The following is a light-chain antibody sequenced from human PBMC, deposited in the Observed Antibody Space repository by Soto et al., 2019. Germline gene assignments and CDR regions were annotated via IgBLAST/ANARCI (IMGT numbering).Light chain of an antibody. J-gene: IGLJ1*01. CDR2: EGS. CDR1: SSDVGSYSL. CDR3: CSYAGSGTDV. Sequence: QSALTQPASVSGSPGQSITISCTGTSSDVGSYSLVSWYQQHPGKAPKLMIYEGSKRPSGVSNRFSGSKSGNTASLTISGLQAEDEADYYCCSYAGSGTDVFGTGTKVTVL. V-gene: IGLV2-23*01.